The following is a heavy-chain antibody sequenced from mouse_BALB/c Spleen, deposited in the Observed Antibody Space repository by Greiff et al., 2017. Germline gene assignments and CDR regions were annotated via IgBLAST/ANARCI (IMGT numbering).Heavy chain of an antibody. CDR3: ARGPGFAY. Sequence: EVQLQESGPGLVKPSQSLSLTCTVTGYSITSDYAWNWIRQFPGNKLEWMGYISYSGSTSYNPSLKSRISITRDTSKNQFFLQLNSVTTEDTATYYCARGPGFAYWGQGTLVTVSA. J-gene: IGHJ3*01. CDR1: GYSITSDYA. V-gene: IGHV3-2*02. CDR2: ISYSGST.